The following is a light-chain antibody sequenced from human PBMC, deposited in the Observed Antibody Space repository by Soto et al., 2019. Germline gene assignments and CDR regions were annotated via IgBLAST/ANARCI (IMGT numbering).Light chain of an antibody. Sequence: EIVLTQSPGTLSVSPRERVSVSCRARQTVTGDYLAWYQQKPGQPPRLLLYEASLRATGIPDRFSGSGSDTDFTLTISGVEAEDSGIYYCQQYSRSISFGGGTKVHVK. V-gene: IGKV3-20*01. J-gene: IGKJ4*01. CDR3: QQYSRSIS. CDR1: QTVTGDY. CDR2: EAS.